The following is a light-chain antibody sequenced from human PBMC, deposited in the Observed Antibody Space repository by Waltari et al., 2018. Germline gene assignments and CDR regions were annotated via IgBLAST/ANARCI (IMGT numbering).Light chain of an antibody. CDR2: KAN. Sequence: TVVTQEPSLSVSPGGTVTLTCALSSGSLSTPSYPTWYQQTPGRAPRTLVYKANARSSGVPDRFSGSILGNTAALTITGAQADDESDYYCALYMGSGIWVFGGGTRLTVL. V-gene: IGLV8-61*01. J-gene: IGLJ3*02. CDR3: ALYMGSGIWV. CDR1: SGSLSTPSY.